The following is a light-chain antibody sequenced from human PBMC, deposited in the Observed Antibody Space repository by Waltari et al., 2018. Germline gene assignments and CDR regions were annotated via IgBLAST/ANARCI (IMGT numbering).Light chain of an antibody. V-gene: IGKV1-39*01. Sequence: DIQMTQSPSSLSASVGDRVTITCRASQSISSYVNWYQQKPGKAPKLLIYGASRLQGGVPSRFSGSGSGTDFTLTISSLQPEDFASYYCQQSYSTPLITFGPGTKVEIK. CDR2: GAS. CDR1: QSISSY. J-gene: IGKJ3*01. CDR3: QQSYSTPLIT.